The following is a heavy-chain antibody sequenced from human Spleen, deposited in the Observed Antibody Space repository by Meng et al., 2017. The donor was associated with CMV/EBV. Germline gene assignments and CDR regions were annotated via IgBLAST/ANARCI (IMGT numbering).Heavy chain of an antibody. CDR1: GGTFSSYT. Sequence: SVKVSCKASGGTFSSYTISWVRQAPGQGLEWMGRIIPILGIANYAQKFQARVTITADKSTSTAYMELSSLRSEDTAVYYCARVGYSSGWYVEYWGQGTLVTVSS. CDR2: IIPILGIA. J-gene: IGHJ4*02. V-gene: IGHV1-69*02. CDR3: ARVGYSSGWYVEY. D-gene: IGHD6-19*01.